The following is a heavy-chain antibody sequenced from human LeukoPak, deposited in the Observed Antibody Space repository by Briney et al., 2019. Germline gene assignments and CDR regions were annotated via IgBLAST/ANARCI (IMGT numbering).Heavy chain of an antibody. D-gene: IGHD3-3*01. J-gene: IGHJ6*02. Sequence: GGSLRLSCTGSGFTISGFWMSWVRQLPGKGLEWVAYTNQDGSEKTYVDSVKGRFTISRDHAQNSLFLQVNNLTVEDTAVYYCARGAVDYTPVGRYYYNMDVWGQGTTVTVSS. V-gene: IGHV3-7*04. CDR2: TNQDGSEK. CDR1: GFTISGFW. CDR3: ARGAVDYTPVGRYYYNMDV.